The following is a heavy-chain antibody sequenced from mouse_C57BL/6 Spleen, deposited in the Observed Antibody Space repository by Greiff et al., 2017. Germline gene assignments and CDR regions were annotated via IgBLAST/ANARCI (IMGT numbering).Heavy chain of an antibody. V-gene: IGHV1-82*01. Sequence: VQLQQSGPELVKPGASVKISCKASGYAFSSSWLNWVKQRPGKGLEGIGRFYPGDGVTNYNGQFKGKATLSADKSSSTAYMQLSSLTSEDCAVDFCASKSKMSYWGQGTLVTVSA. CDR3: ASKSKMSY. CDR1: GYAFSSSW. CDR2: FYPGDGVT. D-gene: IGHD1-3*01. J-gene: IGHJ3*01.